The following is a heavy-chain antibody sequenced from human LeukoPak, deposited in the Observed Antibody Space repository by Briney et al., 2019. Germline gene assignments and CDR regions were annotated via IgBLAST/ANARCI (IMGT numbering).Heavy chain of an antibody. J-gene: IGHJ5*02. D-gene: IGHD2-2*02. CDR1: GGSISSGDYY. CDR3: AREEYCSSTSCYIA. CDR2: IYYSGST. Sequence: KSSETLSLTCIVSGGSISSGDYYWSWIRQPPGKGLEWIGYIYYSGSTYYNPSLKSRVTISVDTSKNQFSLKPSSVTAADTAVYYCAREEYCSSTSCYIAWGQGTLVTVSS. V-gene: IGHV4-30-4*01.